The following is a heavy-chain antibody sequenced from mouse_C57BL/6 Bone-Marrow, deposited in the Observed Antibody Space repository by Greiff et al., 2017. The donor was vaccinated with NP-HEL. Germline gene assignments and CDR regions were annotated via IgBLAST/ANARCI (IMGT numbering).Heavy chain of an antibody. D-gene: IGHD1-2*01. Sequence: DVHLVESGGDLVKPGGSLKLSCAASGFTFSSYGMSWVRQTPDKRLEWVATISSGGSYTYYPDSVKGRFTISRDNAKNTLYLQMSSLKSEDTAMYYCARSFSPWFAYWGQGTLVTVSA. CDR1: GFTFSSYG. J-gene: IGHJ3*01. V-gene: IGHV5-6*01. CDR2: ISSGGSYT. CDR3: ARSFSPWFAY.